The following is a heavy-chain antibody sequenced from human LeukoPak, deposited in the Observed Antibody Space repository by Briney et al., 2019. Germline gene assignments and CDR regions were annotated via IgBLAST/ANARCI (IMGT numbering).Heavy chain of an antibody. CDR3: ARGSLSPKTGSSSGWNWFDP. V-gene: IGHV1-46*01. Sequence: ASVKVSCKASGYTFTSYYMHWVRQAPGQGLEWMGIINPSGGSTSYAQKFQGRVTMTRDMSTSTVYMELSSLRSEDTAVYYCARGSLSPKTGSSSGWNWFDPWGQGTLVTVSS. J-gene: IGHJ5*02. CDR2: INPSGGST. D-gene: IGHD6-19*01. CDR1: GYTFTSYY.